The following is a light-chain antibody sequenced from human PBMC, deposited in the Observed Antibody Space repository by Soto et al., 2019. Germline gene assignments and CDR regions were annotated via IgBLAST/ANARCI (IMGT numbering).Light chain of an antibody. CDR2: RND. V-gene: IGLV1-47*01. CDR3: AAWDGSLSALV. J-gene: IGLJ3*02. Sequence: QSVLTQPPSASGTPGQRVTISCSGSSSNIESNYVYWYQQLPGSAPKLLIYRNDQRPSGVPDRFSGSKSGTSASLASSGLRSEDEADYYCAAWDGSLSALVFGGGTKLTVL. CDR1: SSNIESNY.